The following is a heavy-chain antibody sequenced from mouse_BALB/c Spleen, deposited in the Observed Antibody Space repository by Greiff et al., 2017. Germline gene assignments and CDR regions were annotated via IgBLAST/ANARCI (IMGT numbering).Heavy chain of an antibody. J-gene: IGHJ4*01. CDR2: ISSGGST. CDR1: GFTFSSYA. CDR3: ARESTMITGYAMDY. D-gene: IGHD2-4*01. V-gene: IGHV5-6-5*01. Sequence: EVKLMESGGGLVKPGGSLKLSCAASGFTFSSYAMSWVRQTPEKRLEWVASISSGGSTYYPDSVKGRFTISRDNARNILYLQMSSLRSEDTAMYYCARESTMITGYAMDYWGQGTSVTVSS.